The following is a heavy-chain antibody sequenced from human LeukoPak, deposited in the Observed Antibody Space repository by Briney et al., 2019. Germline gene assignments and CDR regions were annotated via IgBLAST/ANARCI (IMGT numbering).Heavy chain of an antibody. J-gene: IGHJ4*02. CDR2: VNPSGGST. V-gene: IGHV1-46*01. Sequence: ASVKVSCKASGYIFTSYYVHWVRQAPGQGLEWMGKVNPSGGSTSYALRFQGRVSMTRDVSTSTVYMDLSSLRSGDTAVYYCARENVYSFDYWGQGTLVTVSS. CDR3: ARENVYSFDY. CDR1: GYIFTSYY. D-gene: IGHD5/OR15-5a*01.